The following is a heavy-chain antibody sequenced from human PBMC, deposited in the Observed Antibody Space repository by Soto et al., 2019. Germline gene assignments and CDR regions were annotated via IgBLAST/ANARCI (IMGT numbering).Heavy chain of an antibody. D-gene: IGHD3-10*01. CDR3: ATVLRGVVKWFDP. CDR1: GDTFTNFG. CDR2: IATYNSNR. J-gene: IGHJ5*02. V-gene: IGHV1-18*01. Sequence: HLVQSGPEVKKPGASITVSCKTSGDTFTNFGLSWGRQAPGQGLEWMGWIATYNSNRNYAQKCQGRRTLTTDTSTRTAYMELKSLRYDDTAVYYCATVLRGVVKWFDPWGQGTLVTVS.